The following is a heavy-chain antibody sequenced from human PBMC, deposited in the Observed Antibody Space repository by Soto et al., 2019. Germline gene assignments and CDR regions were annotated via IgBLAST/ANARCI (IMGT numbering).Heavy chain of an antibody. CDR1: GYSFTSYW. D-gene: IGHD6-13*01. V-gene: IGHV5-51*01. J-gene: IGHJ6*02. CDR3: ARTSAAGKYYYGMDV. Sequence: PGESLKISCKGSGYSFTSYWIGWVRQMPGKGLEWMGIIYPGDSDTRYSPSLQGQVTISADKSISTAYLQWSSLKASDTAMYYCARTSAAGKYYYGMDVWGQGTTVTVSS. CDR2: IYPGDSDT.